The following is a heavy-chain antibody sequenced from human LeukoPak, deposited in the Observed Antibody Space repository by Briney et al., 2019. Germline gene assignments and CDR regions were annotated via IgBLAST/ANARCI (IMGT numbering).Heavy chain of an antibody. CDR1: GFTFSDYY. CDR3: VRSVYNWNDVDY. J-gene: IGHJ4*02. CDR2: ISSTDITI. V-gene: IGHV3-11*01. D-gene: IGHD1-20*01. Sequence: GGSLTLSSAASGFTFSDYYMSWIRQAPGKGLEWVSFISSTDITIYYADSVTGRFTISRDNAKNSLYLQMNSLRAEDTAVYYCVRSVYNWNDVDYWGQGTLVTVSS.